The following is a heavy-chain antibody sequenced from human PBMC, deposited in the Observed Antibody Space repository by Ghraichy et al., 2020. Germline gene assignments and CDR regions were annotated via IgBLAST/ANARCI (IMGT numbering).Heavy chain of an antibody. CDR3: ARDPSSRAAAGRFDY. CDR1: GFTFSSFG. J-gene: IGHJ4*02. D-gene: IGHD6-13*01. Sequence: LSLTCAASGFTFSSFGMYWVRQAPGKGPEWVAVIWYDGSNEDYADPVKGRFTISRDNSKNTLYLQMNSLRDEDTAIYYCARDPSSRAAAGRFDYWGQGTLVTVSS. CDR2: IWYDGSNE. V-gene: IGHV3-33*01.